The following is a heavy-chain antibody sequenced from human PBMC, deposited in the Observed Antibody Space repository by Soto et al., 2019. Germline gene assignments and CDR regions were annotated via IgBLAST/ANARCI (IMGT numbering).Heavy chain of an antibody. CDR1: GYSFTSYW. V-gene: IGHV5-51*01. J-gene: IGHJ3*02. CDR3: ARPVTTLGLVDAFDI. D-gene: IGHD4-17*01. CDR2: IYPGDSDT. Sequence: LGESLKISCKGSGYSFTSYWIGWVRQMPGKGLEWMGIIYPGDSDTRYSPSFQGQVTISADKSISTAYLQWSSLKASDTAMYYCARPVTTLGLVDAFDIWGQGTMVTVSS.